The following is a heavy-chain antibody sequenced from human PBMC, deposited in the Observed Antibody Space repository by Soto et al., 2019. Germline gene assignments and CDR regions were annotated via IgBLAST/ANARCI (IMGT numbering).Heavy chain of an antibody. D-gene: IGHD5-18*01. CDR2: IIPKLGSA. J-gene: IGHJ4*02. CDR3: AQGADGYNFGAVY. CDR1: GGGNLRDYR. Sequence: QVQLVQSGAEVKEPGSSVKVSCKASGGGNLRDYRTTWVRRAPGQGLEWMGGIIPKLGSANYAQNFQGRVTVTADESTNTVYVELRSLRSDDTAVYYSAQGADGYNFGAVYWGQGTPVTVSS. V-gene: IGHV1-69*01.